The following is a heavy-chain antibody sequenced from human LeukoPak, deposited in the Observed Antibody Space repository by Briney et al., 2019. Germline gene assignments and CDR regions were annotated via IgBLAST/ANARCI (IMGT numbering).Heavy chain of an antibody. CDR3: ARAIIAVAGRGRYYMDV. CDR2: VFTSGST. CDR1: SGSISNFH. Sequence: SETLSLTCTVSSGSISNFHWTWIRQPAGKGLEWIGRVFTSGSTNYNPSLKSRVTMSVDTSKNQFSLKLSSVTAADTAVYYCARAIIAVAGRGRYYMDVWGKGTTVTVSS. D-gene: IGHD6-19*01. J-gene: IGHJ6*03. V-gene: IGHV4-4*07.